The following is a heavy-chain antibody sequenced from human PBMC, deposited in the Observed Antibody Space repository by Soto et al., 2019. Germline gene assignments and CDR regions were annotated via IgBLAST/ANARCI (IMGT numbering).Heavy chain of an antibody. V-gene: IGHV3-33*01. CDR3: ARAAEYYYYMDV. CDR2: IWYDGSNK. D-gene: IGHD6-13*01. CDR1: GFTFSSYG. J-gene: IGHJ6*03. Sequence: QVQLVESGGGVVQPGRSLRLSCAASGFTFSSYGMHWVRQAPGRGLEWVAVIWYDGSNKYYADSVKGRFTISRDNSKNPLYLQMNSLRAEDTAVYYCARAAEYYYYMDVWGKGSTVTVSS.